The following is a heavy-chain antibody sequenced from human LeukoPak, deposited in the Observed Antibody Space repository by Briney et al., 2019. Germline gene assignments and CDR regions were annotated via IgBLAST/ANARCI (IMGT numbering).Heavy chain of an antibody. CDR2: ISGDGGST. V-gene: IGHV3-43*02. Sequence: GGSLRLSCAASGFTFDEYAMHWVRQAPGKGLEWVSLISGDGGSTYYADSVKGRFTISRDNSKNSLYLQMNSLRTEDTALYYCAKDITMVRGVNAPFGYWGQGTLVTVSS. J-gene: IGHJ4*02. CDR3: AKDITMVRGVNAPFGY. D-gene: IGHD3-10*01. CDR1: GFTFDEYA.